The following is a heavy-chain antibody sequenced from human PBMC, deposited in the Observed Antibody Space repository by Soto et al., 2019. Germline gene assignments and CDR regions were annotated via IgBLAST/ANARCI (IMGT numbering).Heavy chain of an antibody. J-gene: IGHJ4*02. CDR1: GFPFSNYS. CDR3: ARDQYDSSGYYETFDY. D-gene: IGHD3-22*01. CDR2: ISSSSSTI. V-gene: IGHV3-48*01. Sequence: PGGALRLSWAAPGFPFSNYSMSWGSQAPGKGLEWVSYISSSSSTIYYADSVKGRFTISRDNAKNSLYLKMNSLRAEDTAVYYCARDQYDSSGYYETFDYWGQGTLVTVSS.